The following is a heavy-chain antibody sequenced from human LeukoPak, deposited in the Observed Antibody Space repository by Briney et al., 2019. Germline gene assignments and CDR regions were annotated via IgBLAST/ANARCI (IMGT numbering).Heavy chain of an antibody. CDR1: GGSISSGGYS. J-gene: IGHJ6*02. V-gene: IGHV4-30-2*01. CDR2: FYHSGST. CDR3: ARLRRPIEYYYYYYGMDV. Sequence: PSQTLSLTCAVSGGSISSGGYSWSWIRQPPGKGLEWIGYFYHSGSTYYNPSLKSRVTISVDRSKNQFSLKLSSVTAADTAVYYCARLRRPIEYYYYYYGMDVWGQGTTVTVSS.